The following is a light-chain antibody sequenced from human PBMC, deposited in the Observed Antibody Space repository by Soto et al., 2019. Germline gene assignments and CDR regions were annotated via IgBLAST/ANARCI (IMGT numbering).Light chain of an antibody. CDR3: QPADSFPRT. J-gene: IGKJ4*01. Sequence: DIQMTQSPSSVSASVGDRVTISCRASQDISSWLAWYQQKPGKAPKLLIYAASSLQSGVPLRFSGRESWTDFTLTISSLQPDDFATYFCQPADSFPRTFGAGTKVEIK. CDR2: AAS. V-gene: IGKV1-12*01. CDR1: QDISSW.